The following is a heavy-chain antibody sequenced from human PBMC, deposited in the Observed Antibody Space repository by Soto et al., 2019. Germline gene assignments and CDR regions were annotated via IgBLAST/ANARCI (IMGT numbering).Heavy chain of an antibody. CDR2: INHSGST. Sequence: SDTLCLTCAVYGGTFSGYYWSCIRQPPGKGLEWIGEINHSGSTNYNPSLKSRVTISVDTSKNQFSLKLSSVSAAETAVYYCARGGGYCSGGSCQTLFDYWGQGALVTVSS. CDR1: GGTFSGYY. D-gene: IGHD2-15*01. V-gene: IGHV4-34*01. CDR3: ARGGGYCSGGSCQTLFDY. J-gene: IGHJ4*02.